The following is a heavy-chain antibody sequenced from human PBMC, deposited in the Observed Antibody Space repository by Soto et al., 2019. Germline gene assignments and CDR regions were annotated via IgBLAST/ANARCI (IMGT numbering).Heavy chain of an antibody. CDR3: ARDGQQLVLDY. Sequence: QVQLQESGPGLVKPSGTLSLTCAVSGGSISSSNWWSWVRQPPGKGLEWIGEIYHSGSTNYNPSLKGRGTIPVDKPKNQSSLKLSSVTAADTAGYYAARDGQQLVLDYWGQGTLVTVSS. V-gene: IGHV4-4*02. CDR2: IYHSGST. J-gene: IGHJ4*02. CDR1: GGSISSSNW. D-gene: IGHD6-13*01.